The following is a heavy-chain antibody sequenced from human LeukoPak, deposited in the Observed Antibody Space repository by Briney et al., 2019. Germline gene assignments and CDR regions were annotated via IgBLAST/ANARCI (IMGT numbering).Heavy chain of an antibody. CDR3: AREGGVAGYCSSTSCRYNWFDP. CDR2: IYTSGST. Sequence: SETLSLTCTVSGGSISSYYWSWIRQPAGKGLEWIGRIYTSGSTNYNPSLKSRVTMSVDTSKNQFSLKLSSVTAADTAVYYCAREGGVAGYCSSTSCRYNWFDPWGQGTLVTLSS. CDR1: GGSISSYY. V-gene: IGHV4-4*07. J-gene: IGHJ5*02. D-gene: IGHD2-2*03.